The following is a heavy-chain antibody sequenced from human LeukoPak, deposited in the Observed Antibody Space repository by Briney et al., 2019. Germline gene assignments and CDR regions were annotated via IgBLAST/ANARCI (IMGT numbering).Heavy chain of an antibody. CDR3: ARVGDYALKD. V-gene: IGHV4-4*02. D-gene: IGHD3-16*01. J-gene: IGHJ4*02. CDR2: IYHSGST. Sequence: TSGTLSLTFAVSGGSISSSNWWSWVRQPPGKGLEWIGEIYHSGSTNYNPSLKSRVTMSVDTSKNQCTLKLNSVTAADTAVYYCARVGDYALKDWGQGTLVTVSS. CDR1: GGSISSSNW.